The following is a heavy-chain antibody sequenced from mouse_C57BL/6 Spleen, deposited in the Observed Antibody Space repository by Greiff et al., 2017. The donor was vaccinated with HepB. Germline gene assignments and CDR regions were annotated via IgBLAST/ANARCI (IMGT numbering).Heavy chain of an antibody. V-gene: IGHV3-2*02. J-gene: IGHJ2*01. Sequence: VQLQQSGPGLVKPSQSLSLTCTVTGYSITSGYGWNWIRQFPGNKLEWMGYISYSGNTNYNPSLKSRISITLDTSKNQFFLQLNSVTTEDTTTYYCARTASITYWGQGTTLTVSS. D-gene: IGHD1-2*01. CDR1: GYSITSGYG. CDR2: ISYSGNT. CDR3: ARTASITY.